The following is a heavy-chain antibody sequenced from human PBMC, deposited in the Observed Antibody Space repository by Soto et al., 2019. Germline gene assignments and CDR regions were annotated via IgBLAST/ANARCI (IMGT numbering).Heavy chain of an antibody. J-gene: IGHJ3*02. CDR2: IYYSGST. V-gene: IGHV4-30-4*01. D-gene: IGHD3-22*01. CDR3: ARERSREVYYYDSSGYYPDAFDI. CDR1: GGSISSGDYY. Sequence: SETLSLTCTVSGGSISSGDYYWSWLRQPPGKGLEWIGYIYYSGSTYYNPSLKSRVTISVDTSKNQFSLKLSSVTAADTAVYYCARERSREVYYYDSSGYYPDAFDIWGQGTMVTVSS.